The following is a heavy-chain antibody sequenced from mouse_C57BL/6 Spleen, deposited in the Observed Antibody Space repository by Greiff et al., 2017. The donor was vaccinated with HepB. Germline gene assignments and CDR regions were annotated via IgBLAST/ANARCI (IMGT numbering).Heavy chain of an antibody. D-gene: IGHD1-1*01. CDR1: GFTFSNYW. CDR2: IRLKSDNYGT. Sequence: EVKLMESGGGLVQPGGSMKLACVASGFTFSNYWMNWVRQSPEKGLEWVAQIRLKSDNYGTHYAESVKGRFTISRDDSKSSVYLQMNNLRAEDTGIYYCTAQATVIGDYWGQGTTLTVSS. CDR3: TAQATVIGDY. J-gene: IGHJ2*01. V-gene: IGHV6-3*01.